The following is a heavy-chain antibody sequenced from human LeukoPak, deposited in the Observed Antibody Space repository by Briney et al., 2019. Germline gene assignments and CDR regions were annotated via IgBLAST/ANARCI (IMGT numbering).Heavy chain of an antibody. CDR2: IYPADSDI. J-gene: IGHJ5*02. V-gene: IGHV5-51*01. CDR1: GYSINNYW. CDR3: ARQEYCSGGSCYTWFDP. Sequence: GESLKISCQGSGYSINNYWIGWVRQMPGKGLEWMGIIYPADSDIRYSPSFQGQVTISADKSISTVYLQWCSLKASDTAMYYCARQEYCSGGSCYTWFDPWGQGTLVTVSS. D-gene: IGHD2-15*01.